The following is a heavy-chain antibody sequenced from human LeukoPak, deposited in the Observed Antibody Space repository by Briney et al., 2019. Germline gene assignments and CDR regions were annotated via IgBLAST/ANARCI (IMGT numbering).Heavy chain of an antibody. Sequence: PGGSLRLSCAASGFTLSSYWMYWVRQAPGKGLLWVSTINTDGSRTLYADSVKGRFTISRDNAKNTLSLQMNSLSAEDTAVYYCASLCNRSVPFDIWGQGTVVTVSS. D-gene: IGHD2/OR15-2a*01. CDR3: ASLCNRSVPFDI. CDR2: INTDGSRT. CDR1: GFTLSSYW. J-gene: IGHJ3*02. V-gene: IGHV3-74*03.